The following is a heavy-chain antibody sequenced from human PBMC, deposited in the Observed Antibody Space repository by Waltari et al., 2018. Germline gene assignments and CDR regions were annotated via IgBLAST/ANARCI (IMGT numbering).Heavy chain of an antibody. CDR3: AREIGTTVTVYYYYGMDV. J-gene: IGHJ6*02. CDR2: IKQDGSEK. V-gene: IGHV3-7*01. CDR1: GFTFSSYW. D-gene: IGHD4-17*01. Sequence: EVQLVESGGGLVQPGGSLRLSCAASGFTFSSYWMSWVRQAPGRGLEWVANIKQDGSEKYEGDTVKGRVTISRDNAKDSLYLQMNSLRAEDTAVYYCAREIGTTVTVYYYYGMDVWGQGTTVTVSS.